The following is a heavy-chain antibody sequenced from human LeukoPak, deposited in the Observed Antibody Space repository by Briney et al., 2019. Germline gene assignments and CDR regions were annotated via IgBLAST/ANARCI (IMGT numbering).Heavy chain of an antibody. CDR3: ARETVECITMIACRAFDI. Sequence: GASVKVSCKASGYTFTGYYMHWVRQAPGQGLEWMGWINPNSGGTNYAQKFQGRVTMTRDTSISTAYMELSRLRSGDTAVYYCARETVECITMIACRAFDIWGQGTMVTVSS. D-gene: IGHD3-22*01. J-gene: IGHJ3*02. CDR1: GYTFTGYY. V-gene: IGHV1-2*02. CDR2: INPNSGGT.